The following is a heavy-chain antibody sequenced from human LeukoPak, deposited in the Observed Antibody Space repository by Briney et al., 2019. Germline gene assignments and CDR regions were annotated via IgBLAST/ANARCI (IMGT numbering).Heavy chain of an antibody. CDR1: GFTFDDYA. CDR3: AKITMVRGEIDY. Sequence: GGSLRLSCAASGFTFDDYAMHWVRQAPGKGLEWVSGISWNSGSIGYADSVKGRFTISRDNAKNSLYLQMNSLRAEDTAVYYCAKITMVRGEIDYWGQGTLVTVSS. V-gene: IGHV3-9*01. J-gene: IGHJ4*02. CDR2: ISWNSGSI. D-gene: IGHD3-10*01.